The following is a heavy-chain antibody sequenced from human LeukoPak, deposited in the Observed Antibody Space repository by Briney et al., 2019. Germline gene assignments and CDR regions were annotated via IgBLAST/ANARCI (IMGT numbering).Heavy chain of an antibody. CDR2: FFASGGT. V-gene: IGHV4-61*02. CDR3: ARIPRLGGYYFDY. J-gene: IGHJ4*02. Sequence: NSSETLSLTCTVSGGSISSGGYFWSWIRQPAGKGLEWIARFFASGGTNYNPSLKSRVTISVDASKNQFSLKLSSVTAADTAVYFCARIPRLGGYYFDYWGQGTLVTVSS. CDR1: GGSISSGGYF. D-gene: IGHD3-16*01.